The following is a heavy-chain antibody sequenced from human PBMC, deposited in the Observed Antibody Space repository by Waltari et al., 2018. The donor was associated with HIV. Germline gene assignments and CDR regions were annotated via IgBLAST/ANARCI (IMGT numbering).Heavy chain of an antibody. CDR3: VAAGDY. CDR2: ISSSSSRI. CDR1: GLSFSRYS. J-gene: IGHJ4*01. Sequence: EVQLVESGGDLVQPGGSLRLSCATPGLSFSRYSMNWVRQAPGKGLEWMSYISSSSSRIYYADSVKGRFTISRDNDKNSLYLLMNSLRDEDTAVYYCVAAGDYWGHGTLVTVSP. V-gene: IGHV3-48*02.